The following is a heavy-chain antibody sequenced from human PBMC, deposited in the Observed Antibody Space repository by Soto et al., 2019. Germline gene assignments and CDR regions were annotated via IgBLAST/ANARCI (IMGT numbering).Heavy chain of an antibody. CDR1: GYTFTNYD. CDR2: MNANSANT. Sequence: QAQLVQSGAEVKEPGASVKVSCKASGYTFTNYDISWVRQATGQGLEWKGWMNANSANTGYAQKFQGKVSMTRDTSINTAYMELSSLRSEDTAIYYCARMATSGTLNWFDPWGQGTLVTVSS. J-gene: IGHJ5*02. D-gene: IGHD1-26*01. V-gene: IGHV1-8*01. CDR3: ARMATSGTLNWFDP.